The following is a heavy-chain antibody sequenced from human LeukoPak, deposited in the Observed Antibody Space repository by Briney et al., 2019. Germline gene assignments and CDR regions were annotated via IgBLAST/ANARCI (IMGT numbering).Heavy chain of an antibody. CDR1: GFTFSIYG. CDR2: ISYDGSHK. J-gene: IGHJ4*02. D-gene: IGHD3-10*01. V-gene: IGHV3-30*18. CDR3: AKGRPRNSIGELPEFDY. Sequence: PGGSLRLSCAASGFTFSIYGMHWVRQAPGKGLEWVAVISYDGSHKSYADSVKGRFTISRDDSKNTVYLQMGSLRAEDTAVYYCAKGRPRNSIGELPEFDYWGQGTLVTVSS.